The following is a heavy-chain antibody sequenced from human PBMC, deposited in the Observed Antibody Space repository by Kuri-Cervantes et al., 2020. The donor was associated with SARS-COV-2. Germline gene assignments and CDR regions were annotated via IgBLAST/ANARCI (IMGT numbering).Heavy chain of an antibody. CDR3: ARGGAGYCSSTSCYLAFDI. D-gene: IGHD2-2*01. Sequence: SETLSLTCTVSGGSISSYYWSWIRQPPGKGLEWIGYIYYSGSTYYNPSLKSRVTMSVDTSQNQFSLKLSSVTAADTAVYYCARGGAGYCSSTSCYLAFDIWGQGTMVTVSS. J-gene: IGHJ3*02. V-gene: IGHV4-59*12. CDR1: GGSISSYY. CDR2: IYYSGST.